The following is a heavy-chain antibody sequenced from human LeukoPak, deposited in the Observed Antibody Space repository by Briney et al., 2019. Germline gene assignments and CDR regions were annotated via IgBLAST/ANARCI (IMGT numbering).Heavy chain of an antibody. J-gene: IGHJ4*02. Sequence: PSETLSLTCSVSGDSIINYYWMWIRQPAGKGLEWIGRIYLSDNTNYNSPSLRSRVTMSPDTSMNRFSLKLSSVTAADTAVYYCASKMATIMGTIDYWGQGTLVTVSS. V-gene: IGHV4-4*07. D-gene: IGHD5-24*01. CDR3: ASKMATIMGTIDY. CDR2: IYLSDNT. CDR1: GDSIINYY.